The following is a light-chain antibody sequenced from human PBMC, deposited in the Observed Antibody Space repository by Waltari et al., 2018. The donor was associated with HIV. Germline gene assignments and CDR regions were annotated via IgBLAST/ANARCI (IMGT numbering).Light chain of an antibody. J-gene: IGLJ3*02. CDR1: SRSVNNSNY. V-gene: IGLV2-11*01. Sequence: QSALTQPRSVSGSPGQSVTPPCTETSRSVNNSNYVSWYQPHSGEAPKLVIFGVNKRPSGVPDRFSGSNSGNTASLTISGLQADDEGHYYCCSYAGSNIHWVFGGGTKLTVL. CDR2: GVN. CDR3: CSYAGSNIHWV.